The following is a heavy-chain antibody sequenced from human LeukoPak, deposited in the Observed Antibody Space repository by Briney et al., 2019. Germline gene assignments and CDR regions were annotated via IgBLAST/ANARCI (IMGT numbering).Heavy chain of an antibody. CDR3: ARGTMISWFDP. CDR1: GGSISSYY. CDR2: IYYSGST. Sequence: PSEPLSLTCTVSGGSISSYYWSWIRQPPGKGLEWIGYIYYSGSTNYNPSLKSRVTISVDTSKNQFSLKLSSVTAADTAVYYCARGTMISWFDPWGQGTLVTVSS. J-gene: IGHJ5*02. D-gene: IGHD3-22*01. V-gene: IGHV4-59*01.